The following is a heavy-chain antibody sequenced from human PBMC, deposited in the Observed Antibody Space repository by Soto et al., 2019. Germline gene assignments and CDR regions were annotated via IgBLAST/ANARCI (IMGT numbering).Heavy chain of an antibody. Sequence: QLQLQESGPGLVKPSETLSLTCTVSGGSISSSSYYWGWIRQPPGKGLEWIGSIYYSGSTYYNPSLKSRVTISVDTSKNQFSLKLSSVTAADTAVYYCARKGNRYDFWSGYRPGYFDYWGQGTLVTVSS. CDR3: ARKGNRYDFWSGYRPGYFDY. CDR2: IYYSGST. J-gene: IGHJ4*02. CDR1: GGSISSSSYY. V-gene: IGHV4-39*01. D-gene: IGHD3-3*01.